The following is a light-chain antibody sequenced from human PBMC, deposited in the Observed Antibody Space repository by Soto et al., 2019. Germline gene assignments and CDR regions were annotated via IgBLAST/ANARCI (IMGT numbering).Light chain of an antibody. CDR2: DAS. Sequence: QMYQSPSTLSATVGDRVTITCRASQSISSCFALYQQKPGKAPKLVLYDASSLESGVTSRFSGSASRTEFPLTISSLQPDDFATYCCQRYNSYSTFGQGTNV. J-gene: IGKJ1*01. CDR3: QRYNSYST. V-gene: IGKV1-5*01. CDR1: QSISSC.